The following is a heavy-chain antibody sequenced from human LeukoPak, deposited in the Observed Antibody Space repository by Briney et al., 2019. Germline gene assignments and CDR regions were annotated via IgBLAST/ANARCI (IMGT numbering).Heavy chain of an antibody. Sequence: PGGSLRLSCEASGFRLDNYAMHWVRQAPGKGLEWVSGISWDGKNVAYAESVKGRFTISRDNAKGSLYLQMDSLRAEDTALYYCTRRLVAGATGYFDLWGRGTLVTVS. D-gene: IGHD3-9*01. J-gene: IGHJ2*01. CDR1: GFRLDNYA. CDR2: ISWDGKNV. V-gene: IGHV3-9*01. CDR3: TRRLVAGATGYFDL.